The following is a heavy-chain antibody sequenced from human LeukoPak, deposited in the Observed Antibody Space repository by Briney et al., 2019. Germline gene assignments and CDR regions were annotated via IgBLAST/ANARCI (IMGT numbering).Heavy chain of an antibody. CDR3: ARGANCYDSSAAFDY. V-gene: IGHV1-18*01. CDR2: ISAYNGNT. Sequence: ASVKVSCKASGYTFTSYGISWVRQAPGQGLEWMGWISAYNGNTNYAQKLQGRVTMTTDTSTSTAYMELRSLRSDDTAVYYCARGANCYDSSAAFDYWGQGTLVTVSS. CDR1: GYTFTSYG. D-gene: IGHD3-22*01. J-gene: IGHJ4*02.